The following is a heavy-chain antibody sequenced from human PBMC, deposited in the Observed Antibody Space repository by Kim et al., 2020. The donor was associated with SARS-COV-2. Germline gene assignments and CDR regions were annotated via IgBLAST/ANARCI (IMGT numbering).Heavy chain of an antibody. D-gene: IGHD1-26*01. CDR2: FDPEDGET. Sequence: ASVKVSCKVSGYTLTELSMHWVRQAPGKGLEWMGGFDPEDGETIYAQKFQGRVTMTEDTSTDTAYMELSSLRSEDTAVYYCATAPVVVGATLSDYYYYGMDVSGQGTTVTVSS. V-gene: IGHV1-24*01. J-gene: IGHJ6*02. CDR3: ATAPVVVGATLSDYYYYGMDV. CDR1: GYTLTELS.